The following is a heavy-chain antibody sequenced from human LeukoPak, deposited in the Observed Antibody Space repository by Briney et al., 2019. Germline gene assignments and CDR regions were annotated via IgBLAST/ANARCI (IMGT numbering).Heavy chain of an antibody. J-gene: IGHJ4*02. CDR3: ARRYCSGGSCYSIDY. V-gene: IGHV3-30-3*01. Sequence: GGSLRLSCAASGFTLSSYAMHWVRQAPGKGLEWVAVILYDGSNKYYADSVKGRFTISRDNAKNSLYLQMNSLRPEDTAVYYCARRYCSGGSCYSIDYWGQGTLVTVSS. CDR2: ILYDGSNK. D-gene: IGHD2-15*01. CDR1: GFTLSSYA.